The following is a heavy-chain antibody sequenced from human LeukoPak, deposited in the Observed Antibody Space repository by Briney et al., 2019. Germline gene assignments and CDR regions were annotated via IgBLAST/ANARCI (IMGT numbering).Heavy chain of an antibody. D-gene: IGHD3-10*01. Sequence: GGSLRLSCAASGFTFSSYGMHWVRQAPGKGLEWVAVISYDGSNKYYADSVKGRFTISRDNSKNTLYLQMNSLRAEDTAVYYCAKDRIYGSGSPDHYMDVWGKGTTVTVSS. J-gene: IGHJ6*03. CDR2: ISYDGSNK. CDR1: GFTFSSYG. CDR3: AKDRIYGSGSPDHYMDV. V-gene: IGHV3-30*18.